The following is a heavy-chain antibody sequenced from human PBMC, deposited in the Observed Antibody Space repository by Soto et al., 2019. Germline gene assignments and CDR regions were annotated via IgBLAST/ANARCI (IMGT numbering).Heavy chain of an antibody. CDR3: ARLEGLATIPYYFYF. Sequence: PSETLSLTCSVSDDSINSDKYYWGWIRQPPGKGPEWIGSIYYRGNAYYNPSLQTRVTISLDKSRSQFSLKLNSVTAADSAVYFCARLEGLATIPYYFYFWGPGALVTVYS. CDR1: DDSINSDKYY. V-gene: IGHV4-39*01. J-gene: IGHJ4*02. D-gene: IGHD3-9*01. CDR2: IYYRGNA.